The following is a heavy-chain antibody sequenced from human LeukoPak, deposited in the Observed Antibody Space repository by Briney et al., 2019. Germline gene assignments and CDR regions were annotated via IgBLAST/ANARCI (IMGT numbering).Heavy chain of an antibody. Sequence: ASVKVSCKASGYIFTGYYMHWVRQAPGQGLEWMGRINPNSGGTNYAQKFQGRVTMTRDTSISTAYMELSRLRSDDTAVYYCARHTRRGYCSGGSCYAWFDYWGQGTLVTVSS. CDR3: ARHTRRGYCSGGSCYAWFDY. V-gene: IGHV1-2*06. J-gene: IGHJ4*02. D-gene: IGHD2-15*01. CDR2: INPNSGGT. CDR1: GYIFTGYY.